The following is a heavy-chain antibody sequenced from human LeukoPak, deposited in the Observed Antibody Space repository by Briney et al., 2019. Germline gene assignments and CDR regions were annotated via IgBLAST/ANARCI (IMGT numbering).Heavy chain of an antibody. J-gene: IGHJ6*02. CDR3: ARDLSMIVVVIPYGMDV. V-gene: IGHV3-33*01. CDR1: GFTFSSYG. Sequence: GGPLRFSCAASGFTFSSYGMPWVRKAPGKGLEWVAVIWYDGSNKYYADSVKGRFTISRDNSKNTLYLQMNSLRAEDTAVYYCARDLSMIVVVIPYGMDVWGQGTTVTVSS. CDR2: IWYDGSNK. D-gene: IGHD3-22*01.